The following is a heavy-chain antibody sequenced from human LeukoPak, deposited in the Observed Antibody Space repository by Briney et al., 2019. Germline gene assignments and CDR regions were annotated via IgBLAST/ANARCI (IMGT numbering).Heavy chain of an antibody. CDR1: GGSIRNYY. D-gene: IGHD3-9*01. CDR2: IYYSGST. V-gene: IGHV4-59*12. CDR3: AREQRDDILTGPFDY. Sequence: PSETLSLTCTVSGGSIRNYYWSWIRQPPGKGLEWIGYIYYSGSTNYNPSLKSRVTIPVDTSKNQFSLKLSSVTAADTAVYYCAREQRDDILTGPFDYWGQGTLVTVSS. J-gene: IGHJ4*02.